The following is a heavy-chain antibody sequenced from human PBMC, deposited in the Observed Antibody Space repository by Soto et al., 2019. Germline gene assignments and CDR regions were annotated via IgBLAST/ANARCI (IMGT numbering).Heavy chain of an antibody. CDR3: GRLGGGGMGWALGS. D-gene: IGHD3-16*01. V-gene: IGHV3-23*01. Sequence: EVQLLESGGDLVQPGGSLRLSCAASGFSFSSYAMVWVRQAPGKGLEWVSVISGRGGSSYFADSLKGLFTISRVISKNKLYLQMSSLRAEVTATFFWGRLGGGGMGWALGSWGQGTPVTVSS. CDR2: ISGRGGSS. CDR1: GFSFSSYA. J-gene: IGHJ5*02.